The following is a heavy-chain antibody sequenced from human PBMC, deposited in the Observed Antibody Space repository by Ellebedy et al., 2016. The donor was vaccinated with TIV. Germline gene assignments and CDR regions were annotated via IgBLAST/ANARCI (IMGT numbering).Heavy chain of an antibody. V-gene: IGHV1-3*01. Sequence: ASVKVSCKASGYTFTSYAMHWVRQAPGQRLEWMGWINAGNGNTKYSQKFQGRVTITRDTSASTAYMELSSLRSEDAAVYYCARGIVVVVAATGIDWFDPWGQGTLVTVSS. CDR1: GYTFTSYA. J-gene: IGHJ5*02. CDR3: ARGIVVVVAATGIDWFDP. D-gene: IGHD2-15*01. CDR2: INAGNGNT.